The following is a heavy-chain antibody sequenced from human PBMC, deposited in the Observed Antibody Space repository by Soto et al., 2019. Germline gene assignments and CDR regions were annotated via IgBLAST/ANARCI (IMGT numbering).Heavy chain of an antibody. V-gene: IGHV3-66*01. Sequence: EVQLVESGGGLVQPGGSLRLSCAASGFTVSSNYMSWVRQAPGKGLEWVSVVYSGGNTYYADSVKGRFTSSRDNSKNTLYLQMNSLRAEDTAVYYCTRSTEKPYWGQGTLVTVSS. CDR1: GFTVSSNY. CDR3: TRSTEKPY. J-gene: IGHJ4*02. CDR2: VYSGGNT.